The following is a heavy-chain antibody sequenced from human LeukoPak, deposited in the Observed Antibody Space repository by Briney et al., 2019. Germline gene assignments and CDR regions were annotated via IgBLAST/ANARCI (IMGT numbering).Heavy chain of an antibody. CDR1: GFTFSSYG. D-gene: IGHD6-13*01. J-gene: IGHJ4*02. V-gene: IGHV3-30*02. CDR3: ATSNKAAGYY. Sequence: PGGSLRLSCAASGFTFSSYGMPWVRQAPGKGLEWVAFIRYDGSNKYYADSVKGRFTISRDNSKNTLYLQINSLRAEDTAVYYCATSNKAAGYYWGQGTLVTVSS. CDR2: IRYDGSNK.